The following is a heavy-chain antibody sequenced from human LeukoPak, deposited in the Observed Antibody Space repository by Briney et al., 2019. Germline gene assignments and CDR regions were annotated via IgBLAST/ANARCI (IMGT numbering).Heavy chain of an antibody. D-gene: IGHD3-16*01. CDR2: ISGSGGST. Sequence: GGSLRLSCAASGFTFSSYGMSWVRLAPGKGLEWVSAISGSGGSTYYADSVKGRFTISRDNSKNTLYLQMNSLRAEDTAVYYCAKDYAVGSIDYWGQGTLVTVSS. V-gene: IGHV3-23*01. CDR1: GFTFSSYG. J-gene: IGHJ4*02. CDR3: AKDYAVGSIDY.